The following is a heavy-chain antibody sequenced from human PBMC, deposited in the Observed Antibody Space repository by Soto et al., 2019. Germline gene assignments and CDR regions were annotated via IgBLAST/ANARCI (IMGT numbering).Heavy chain of an antibody. D-gene: IGHD1-1*01. J-gene: IGHJ3*02. CDR1: GFSFSTSGAG. CDR3: AHRLGASTNGGAFDI. Sequence: QITVKESGPTLVTPTQTLTLTCTFSGFSFSTSGAGVGWIRQPPGKALEWLALIFWNDDKRYTPSLNSRLTNTKDTYKNQVVLTMSNLDSVDTATYFCAHRLGASTNGGAFDIWGLGTKVTVSS. V-gene: IGHV2-5*01. CDR2: IFWNDDK.